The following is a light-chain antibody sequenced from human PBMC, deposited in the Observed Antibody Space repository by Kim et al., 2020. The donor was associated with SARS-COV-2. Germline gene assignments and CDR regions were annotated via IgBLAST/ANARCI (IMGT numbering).Light chain of an antibody. CDR1: HGINYY. V-gene: IGKV1-16*02. CDR2: GAS. Sequence: DIQMTQSPSSLSASVGDRVTISCRASHGINYYLAWFLQKPGKAPKSLIYGASSLQRGVPSKFSGSGYGTDFTLTISSLQPEDFATYYCQQYNSYPYTFGQGTKLEIK. J-gene: IGKJ2*01. CDR3: QQYNSYPYT.